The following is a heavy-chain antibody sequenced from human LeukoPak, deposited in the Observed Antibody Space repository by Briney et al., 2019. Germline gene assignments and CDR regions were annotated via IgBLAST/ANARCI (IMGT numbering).Heavy chain of an antibody. CDR1: GGSISSSSYY. CDR3: ARQSPPYSSSSDFDY. V-gene: IGHV4-39*01. J-gene: IGHJ4*02. Sequence: PSETLSLTCTVSGGSISSSSYYWGWIRQPPGKGLEWIGSIYYSGSTYYNPSLKSRVTISVDTSKNRFSLKLSSVTAADTAVYYCARQSPPYSSSSDFDYWGQGTLVTVSS. D-gene: IGHD6-6*01. CDR2: IYYSGST.